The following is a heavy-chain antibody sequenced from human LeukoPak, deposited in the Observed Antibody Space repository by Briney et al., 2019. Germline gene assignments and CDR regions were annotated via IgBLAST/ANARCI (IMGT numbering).Heavy chain of an antibody. CDR3: ARVSGGTYFDY. Sequence: SETLSLTCTVSGYSISSGYYWGWIRQPPGKGLEWIESIHSGGSNYYNPSLKSRVTTSVDTSKNQISLRLTSVTAADTALYYCARVSGGTYFDYWGQGTLVTVSS. CDR1: GYSISSGYY. J-gene: IGHJ4*02. D-gene: IGHD1/OR15-1a*01. CDR2: IHSGGSN. V-gene: IGHV4-38-2*02.